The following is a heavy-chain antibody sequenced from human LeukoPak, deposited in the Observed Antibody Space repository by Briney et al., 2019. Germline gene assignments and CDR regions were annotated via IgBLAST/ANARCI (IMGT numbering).Heavy chain of an antibody. CDR2: IYYSGST. V-gene: IGHV4-59*08. CDR1: GGSINSYY. Sequence: PSETLSLTCTVSGGSINSYYWSWIRQPPGKGLEWIGYIYYSGSTNYNPSLKSRVTISIDTSKSQFSLKLSSVTAADTAVYYCVRHYGSGSYYFWGQGTLVTVSS. CDR3: VRHYGSGSYYF. J-gene: IGHJ4*02. D-gene: IGHD3-10*01.